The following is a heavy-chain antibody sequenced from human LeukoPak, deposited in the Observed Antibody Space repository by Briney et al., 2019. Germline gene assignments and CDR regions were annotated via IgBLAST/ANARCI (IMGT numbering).Heavy chain of an antibody. CDR1: GYTFTSYD. J-gene: IGHJ6*03. CDR2: MNPNSGNT. D-gene: IGHD6-6*01. V-gene: IGHV1-8*01. CDR3: ARMYSSSAYYYYYYYMDV. Sequence: ASVKVSCKASGYTFTSYDINWVRQATGQGLEWMGWMNPNSGNTGYAQKFQGRVTMTRNTSISTAYMELSSLRSEDTAVYYCARMYSSSAYYYYYYYMDVWGKGTTVTVSS.